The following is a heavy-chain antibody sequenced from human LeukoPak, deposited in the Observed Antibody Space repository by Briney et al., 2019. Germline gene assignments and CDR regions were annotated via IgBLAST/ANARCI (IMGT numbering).Heavy chain of an antibody. CDR2: IYYSGST. D-gene: IGHD3-22*01. CDR3: ARHWDSSGYPGPSWFDP. J-gene: IGHJ5*02. Sequence: SETLSLTCTVSGGSISSSSYYWGWIRQPPGKGLEWIGSIYYSGSTYYNPSLKSRVTISVDTSKNQFSLKLSSVTAADTAVYYCARHWDSSGYPGPSWFDPWGQGTLVTVSS. CDR1: GGSISSSSYY. V-gene: IGHV4-39*01.